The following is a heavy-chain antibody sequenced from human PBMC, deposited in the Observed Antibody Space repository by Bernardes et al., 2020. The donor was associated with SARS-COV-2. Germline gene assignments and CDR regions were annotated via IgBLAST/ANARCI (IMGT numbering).Heavy chain of an antibody. CDR1: GDSITGDSW. CDR2: VHHNGYS. J-gene: IGHJ4*02. V-gene: IGHV4-4*02. CDR3: VSNGYCSLDY. D-gene: IGHD2-21*02. Sequence: SETLSLTCAVSGDSITGDSWWSWVRQSPEKGLEWIGEVHHNGYSNYNPSLKSRVTFLLDKSKNQFSLRLSSVTAADTAFYYCVSNGYCSLDYWSQGTLVTVYS.